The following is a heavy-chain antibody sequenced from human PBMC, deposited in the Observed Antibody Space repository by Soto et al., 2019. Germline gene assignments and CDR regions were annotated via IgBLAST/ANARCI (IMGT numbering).Heavy chain of an antibody. CDR3: TRDGRGLGRLSLFEY. V-gene: IGHV3-53*01. D-gene: IGHD2-21*02. CDR2: IYSGETT. J-gene: IGHJ4*02. Sequence: GGSLRLSCAASGVNVNSDYMNWVRQTPGKGLEWVASIYSGETTYYADSVRGRFTISSDKSKNTLYFQLSSLRIEDKAVYYCTRDGRGLGRLSLFEYWGQGVLVTVSS. CDR1: GVNVNSDY.